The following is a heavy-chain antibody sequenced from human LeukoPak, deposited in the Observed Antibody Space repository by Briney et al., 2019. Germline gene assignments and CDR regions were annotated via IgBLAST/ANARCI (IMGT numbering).Heavy chain of an antibody. D-gene: IGHD4-11*01. CDR2: INQDGRDK. V-gene: IGHV3-7*01. Sequence: QPGGSLRLSCAASGFTCSSYWMSWVRRAPGKGLEWVANINQDGRDKYYVDSVKGRFTISRDNAKNSLYLQMNSLRAEDTAVYYCARHSHSNYFDYWGQGTLVTVSS. J-gene: IGHJ4*02. CDR1: GFTCSSYW. CDR3: ARHSHSNYFDY.